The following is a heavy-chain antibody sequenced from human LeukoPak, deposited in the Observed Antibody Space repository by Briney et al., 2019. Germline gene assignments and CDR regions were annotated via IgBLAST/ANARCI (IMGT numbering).Heavy chain of an antibody. D-gene: IGHD4-17*01. Sequence: PSETLSLTCAVYGGSFSGYYWSWIRQPPGKGLEWIGEINHSGSTNYNPSLKSRVTISVDTSKNQFSLKLSSVTAADTAVYYCAREFKGLRCYYYYMDVWGKGTTVTVSS. V-gene: IGHV4-34*01. CDR2: INHSGST. CDR1: GGSFSGYY. J-gene: IGHJ6*03. CDR3: AREFKGLRCYYYYMDV.